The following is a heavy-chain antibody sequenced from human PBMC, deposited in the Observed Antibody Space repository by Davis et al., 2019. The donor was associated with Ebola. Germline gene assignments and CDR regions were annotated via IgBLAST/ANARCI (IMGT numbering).Heavy chain of an antibody. CDR1: GFTFGDYG. CDR3: ARDRGARGWFDP. J-gene: IGHJ5*02. Sequence: ESLKISCTASGFTFGDYGMSWVRQAPGKGLEWIGYIFYIGSTNYNPSLKSRVTISVDMSKNQFSLKLSSMTAADTAVYYCARDRGARGWFDPWGQGTLVTVSS. CDR2: IFYIGST. V-gene: IGHV4-59*01. D-gene: IGHD1-26*01.